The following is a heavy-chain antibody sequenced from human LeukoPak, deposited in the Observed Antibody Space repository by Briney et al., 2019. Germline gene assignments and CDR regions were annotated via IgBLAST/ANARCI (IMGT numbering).Heavy chain of an antibody. D-gene: IGHD3-3*01. CDR3: AKDGYFWSGYGPYDGY. Sequence: GGSLRLSCAASGFTFSSYWMYWVRQTPGKGLEWVANIKQDGSEKYYVDSVKGRFTISRDNAKNSLDLQMNSLRAEDTAVYYCAKDGYFWSGYGPYDGYWGQGTLVTVSS. CDR2: IKQDGSEK. V-gene: IGHV3-7*01. J-gene: IGHJ4*02. CDR1: GFTFSSYW.